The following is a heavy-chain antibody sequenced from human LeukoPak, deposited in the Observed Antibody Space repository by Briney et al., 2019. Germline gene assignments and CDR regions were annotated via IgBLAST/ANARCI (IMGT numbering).Heavy chain of an antibody. CDR1: GGSISSSSYY. CDR3: ARHSSGWYDDY. V-gene: IGHV4-39*01. Sequence: PETLSITCTVSGGSISSSSYYWGWIRQPPGKGLEWIGSIYYSGSTYYNPSLKSRVTISVDTSKNQFSLKLSSVTAADTAVYYCARHSSGWYDDYWGQGTLVTVSS. D-gene: IGHD6-19*01. CDR2: IYYSGST. J-gene: IGHJ4*02.